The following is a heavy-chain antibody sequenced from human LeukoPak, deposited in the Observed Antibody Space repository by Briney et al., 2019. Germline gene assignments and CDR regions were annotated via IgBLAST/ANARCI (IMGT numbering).Heavy chain of an antibody. V-gene: IGHV4-34*01. D-gene: IGHD4-11*01. J-gene: IGHJ4*02. CDR1: GGSFSRYY. CDR3: ARHIIYSKKPSFDH. CDR2: VNHSGST. Sequence: SETLSLTCAVYGGSFSRYYWSWIRQPPGKGLEWIGEVNHSGSTNYRPSLKSRVTISLDTSKNQFSLKLSSVTAADTAVYYCARHIIYSKKPSFDHWGQGTLVTVSS.